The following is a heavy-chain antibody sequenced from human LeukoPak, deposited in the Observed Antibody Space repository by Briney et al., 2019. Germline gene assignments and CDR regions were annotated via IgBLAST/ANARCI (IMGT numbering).Heavy chain of an antibody. CDR1: GGSISSSSYY. V-gene: IGHV4-39*01. D-gene: IGHD4-17*01. CDR2: IYYSGST. CDR3: ARSARMTTVTEGYYFDY. Sequence: PSETLSLTCTVSGGSISSSSYYWGWIRQPPGKGLEWIGSIYYSGSTYYNPSLKSRVTISVDTSKNQFSLKLSSVTAADTAVYYCARSARMTTVTEGYYFDYWGQGTLVTVSS. J-gene: IGHJ4*02.